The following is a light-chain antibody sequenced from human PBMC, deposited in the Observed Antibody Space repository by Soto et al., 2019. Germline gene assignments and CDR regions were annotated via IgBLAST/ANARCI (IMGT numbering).Light chain of an antibody. J-gene: IGKJ2*01. CDR1: QSISRY. Sequence: DIQMTQSPSSLSASVGDRVTITCRASQSISRYLNWYQQKPGKAPKLLIYAASSLQSGVPSRFSGSGSGTDFTLTISSLQPEDFAVYYCQHYGSAPPYTFGQGTKLKIK. V-gene: IGKV1-39*01. CDR2: AAS. CDR3: QHYGSAPPYT.